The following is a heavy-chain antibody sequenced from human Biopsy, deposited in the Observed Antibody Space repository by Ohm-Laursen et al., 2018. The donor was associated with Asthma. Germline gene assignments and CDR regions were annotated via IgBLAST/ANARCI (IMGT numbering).Heavy chain of an antibody. J-gene: IGHJ4*01. CDR3: ARALHRVSFSYFDN. V-gene: IGHV2-5*01. Sequence: TQTLTLTCTFSGFSLTKSGVGVGWIRQPPREAPDWLALIYWNGDKHYSPSLRSRLSITKDTSRNQVVLAMTNMDTVDTATYFCARALHRVSFSYFDNWGLGTLVSVSS. CDR2: IYWNGDK. D-gene: IGHD5/OR15-5a*01. CDR1: GFSLTKSGVG.